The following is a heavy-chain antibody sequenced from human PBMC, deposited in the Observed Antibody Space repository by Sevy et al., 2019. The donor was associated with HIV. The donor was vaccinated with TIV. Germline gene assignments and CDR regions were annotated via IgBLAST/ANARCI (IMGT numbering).Heavy chain of an antibody. CDR3: ARAPPPLYSNRSPDWFDP. J-gene: IGHJ5*02. V-gene: IGHV1-18*01. CDR1: GYTFTSYG. CDR2: ISACNGNT. Sequence: ASVKVSCKASGYTFTSYGMSWVRQAPGQGLEWMGWISACNGNTNYAQKLQGRVTMTTDTSTSTAYMELRSLRSDDTAVYYCARAPPPLYSNRSPDWFDPWGQGTLVTVSS. D-gene: IGHD4-4*01.